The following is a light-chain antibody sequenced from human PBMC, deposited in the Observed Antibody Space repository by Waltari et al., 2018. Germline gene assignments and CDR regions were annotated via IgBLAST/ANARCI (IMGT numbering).Light chain of an antibody. V-gene: IGKV1-39*01. CDR2: GAS. J-gene: IGKJ2*01. Sequence: DIQLTQSPSSLSASLGDRDTITCRASQNIDTFLNWYQQRPGKAPKVLIYGASSLQTGVPSRFSGSGSGTQFTLTIRSLQPDDFATYYCQQSHTMLYTFGQGTKLEIK. CDR3: QQSHTMLYT. CDR1: QNIDTF.